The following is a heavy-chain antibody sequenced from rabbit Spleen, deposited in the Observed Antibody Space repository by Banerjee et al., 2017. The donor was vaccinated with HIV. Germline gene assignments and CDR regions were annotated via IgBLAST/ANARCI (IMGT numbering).Heavy chain of an antibody. CDR2: IDSGSSGFT. J-gene: IGHJ4*01. Sequence: EQLEESGGGLVKPEGSLTLTCKASGVSFSDKDVMCWVRQAPGKGLEWIACIDSGSSGFTYYATWAIGRFTCSKPSSTTVTLQMTSLTAADTATYFCARDLVAVIGWNFSLWGPGTLVTVS. V-gene: IGHV1S45*01. CDR3: ARDLVAVIGWNFSL. CDR1: GVSFSDKDV. D-gene: IGHD1-1*01.